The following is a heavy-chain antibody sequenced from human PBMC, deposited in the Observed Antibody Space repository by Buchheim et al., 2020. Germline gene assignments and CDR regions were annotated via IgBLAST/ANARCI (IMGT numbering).Heavy chain of an antibody. CDR2: ISDDDGYT. V-gene: IGHV3-23*01. CDR3: AKDIRLNYYDSSGDFFDY. CDR1: GFSFSSYA. Sequence: EVQLLESGGGLVQPGGSLRLSCAASGFSFSSYAMSWVRQAPGKGLEWVSIISDDDGYTYYADSMKGRFTISRDNSKNTLYLQMNSLRAEDTAVYYCAKDIRLNYYDSSGDFFDYWGQGTL. D-gene: IGHD3-22*01. J-gene: IGHJ4*02.